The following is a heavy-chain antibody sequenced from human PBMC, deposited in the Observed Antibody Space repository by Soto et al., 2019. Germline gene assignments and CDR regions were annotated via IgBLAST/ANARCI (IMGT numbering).Heavy chain of an antibody. CDR1: GYTFTSYG. J-gene: IGHJ5*02. Sequence: QVQLVQSGAEVKKPGASVKVSCKASGYTFTSYGISWVRQAPGQGLEWMGWISAYNGNTNYAQKLQGRVTMTTDTSTSTDYMELRSLRSDDTAVYYCARDLKCISTSCRSNWFDPWGQGTLVTVSS. CDR3: ARDLKCISTSCRSNWFDP. CDR2: ISAYNGNT. V-gene: IGHV1-18*01. D-gene: IGHD2-2*01.